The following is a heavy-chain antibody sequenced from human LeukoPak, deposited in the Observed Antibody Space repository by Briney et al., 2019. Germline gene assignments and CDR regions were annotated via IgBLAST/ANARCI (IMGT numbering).Heavy chain of an antibody. Sequence: PSETLSLTCTVSGGSVSSYYWSWIRQSPGKGLECIGYIHYTGSTNYNPSLKSRVTISVETSKNQFSLKLKSVTAADTAVYYCARGGYYGSGNDFRFDPWGQGTLVTVSS. V-gene: IGHV4-59*02. J-gene: IGHJ5*02. CDR1: GGSVSSYY. CDR3: ARGGYYGSGNDFRFDP. CDR2: IHYTGST. D-gene: IGHD3-10*01.